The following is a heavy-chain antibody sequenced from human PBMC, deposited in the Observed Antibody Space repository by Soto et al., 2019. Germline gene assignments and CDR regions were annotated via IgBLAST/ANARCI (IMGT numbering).Heavy chain of an antibody. V-gene: IGHV6-1*01. Sequence: QTLSLPCAISGYSVSSNSVAWNLIRQSPSRGFEWLGRTYYRSKWYNDYAVSVKSRITINPDTSKNQFSLQLNSVTPEDTAVYYCARELWNDVFLYYYGMDVWGQGTTVTVSS. D-gene: IGHD1-1*01. CDR1: GYSVSSNSVA. CDR2: TYYRSKWYN. J-gene: IGHJ6*02. CDR3: ARELWNDVFLYYYGMDV.